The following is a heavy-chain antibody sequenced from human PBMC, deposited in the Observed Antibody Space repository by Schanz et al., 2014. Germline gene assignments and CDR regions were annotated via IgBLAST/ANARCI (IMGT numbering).Heavy chain of an antibody. J-gene: IGHJ4*02. CDR1: GFTFSDYY. CDR3: AKDGVEAVATV. D-gene: IGHD5-12*01. CDR2: MYINSGST. V-gene: IGHV3-11*06. Sequence: QVHLVESGGGLVKPGGSLRLSCAASGFTFSDYYMSWIRQAPGKGLEWISSMYINSGSTQYADSVKGRFIISRDNSKNTLFLQMNSLRAEDTAVYYCAKDGVEAVATVWGQGILVTVSS.